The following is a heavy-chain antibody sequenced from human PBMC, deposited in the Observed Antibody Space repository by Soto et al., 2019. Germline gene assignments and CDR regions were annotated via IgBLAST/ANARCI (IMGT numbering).Heavy chain of an antibody. CDR1: GLTFTSYA. Sequence: EVQLLASGGGLVHPGGSLRLSCAASGLTFTSYAMSWVRQAPGKGLEWVSGLSGSGGTTYYADSVKGRFTISRDNSKNPLYLQMDSLRAEDTAFYYCAKDRRISMVRGYYFEYWGQGTLVTVSS. V-gene: IGHV3-23*01. CDR2: LSGSGGTT. J-gene: IGHJ4*02. D-gene: IGHD3-10*01. CDR3: AKDRRISMVRGYYFEY.